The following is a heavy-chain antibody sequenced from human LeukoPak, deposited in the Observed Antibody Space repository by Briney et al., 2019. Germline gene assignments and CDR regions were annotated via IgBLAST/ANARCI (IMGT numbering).Heavy chain of an antibody. CDR1: GLTVSSNY. CDR2: LYIGGNT. V-gene: IGHV3-53*01. CDR3: ARDKGDYDTSGSLFVF. Sequence: GGSLRLSCAASGLTVSSNYMNWVRQAPGKGLEWVSALYIGGNTYYADSVRGRFTISRDNAKTSLYLQMNSLRAEDTAVYYCARDKGDYDTSGSLFVFGGQGTLVTVSS. D-gene: IGHD3-22*01. J-gene: IGHJ4*02.